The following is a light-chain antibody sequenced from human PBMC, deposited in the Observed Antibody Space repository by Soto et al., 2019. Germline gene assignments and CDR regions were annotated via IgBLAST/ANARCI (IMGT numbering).Light chain of an antibody. CDR2: AAS. J-gene: IGKJ5*01. CDR1: QGISSC. Sequence: IQLTQSPSSLSASVGDRVTITCRASQGISSCLAWYQQKPGKAPKLLIYAASTLQNGVPSRFSGSGSGTDFTLTISSLQPEDFATYYCQQLNGYLSITFGQGTRLEIK. V-gene: IGKV1-9*01. CDR3: QQLNGYLSIT.